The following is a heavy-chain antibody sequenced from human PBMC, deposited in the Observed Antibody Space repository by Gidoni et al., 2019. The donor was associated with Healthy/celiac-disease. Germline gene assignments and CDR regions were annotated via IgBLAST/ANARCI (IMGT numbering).Heavy chain of an antibody. J-gene: IGHJ4*02. D-gene: IGHD1-26*01. CDR3: ASIMGGGFDY. V-gene: IGHV4-59*01. Sequence: QLQLQESGPGLVKPSETLSLTCTVSGGSISSYYWSWIRQPPGKGLEWIGYIYYSGSTNYNPSLKSRVTISVDTSKNQFSLKLSSVTAADTAVYYCASIMGGGFDYWGQGTLVTVSS. CDR1: GGSISSYY. CDR2: IYYSGST.